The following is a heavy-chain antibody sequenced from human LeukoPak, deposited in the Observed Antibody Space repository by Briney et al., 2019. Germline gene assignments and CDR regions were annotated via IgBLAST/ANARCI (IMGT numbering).Heavy chain of an antibody. CDR1: GYTFTSYG. V-gene: IGHV1-18*01. CDR2: ISAYNGNT. Sequence: ASVKVSCKASGYTFTSYGISWVRQAPGQGLEWMGWISAYNGNTNYAQKLQGRVTMTTDTSTSTAYMELRSLRSDDTAVYYCASVKCGGDCFDAFDIWGQGTMVTVSS. CDR3: ASVKCGGDCFDAFDI. D-gene: IGHD2-21*02. J-gene: IGHJ3*02.